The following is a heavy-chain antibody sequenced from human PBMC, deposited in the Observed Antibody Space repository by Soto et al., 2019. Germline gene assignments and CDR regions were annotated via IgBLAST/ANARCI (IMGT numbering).Heavy chain of an antibody. CDR1: GGSFSSYG. J-gene: IGHJ4*02. D-gene: IGHD2-15*01. CDR3: ASGRGFGLLN. CDR2: IIPMFGIT. Sequence: QVQLVQSGAEVKKPGSSLKVSCKVSGGSFSSYGFNWVRQAPGQGLEWMGGIIPMFGITNHTQKFQDRMTISSDASTITPYMQLSSLGSDYTAISYCASGRGFGLLNWCQGTLLTVSS. V-gene: IGHV1-69*05.